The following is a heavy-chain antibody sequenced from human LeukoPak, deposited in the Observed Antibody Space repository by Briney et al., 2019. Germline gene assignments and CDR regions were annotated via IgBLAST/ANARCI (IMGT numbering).Heavy chain of an antibody. CDR2: ISAYNGNT. CDR1: GYTFTSYG. V-gene: IGHV1-18*01. CDR3: ARDHFHHYDILTGLYGMDV. Sequence: GASVKVSCKASGYTFTSYGISWVRQAPGQGLEWMGWISAYNGNTNYAQKLQGRVTMTTDTSTSTAYMELRSLRSDDTAVYYCARDHFHHYDILTGLYGMDVWGQGTTVTVSS. D-gene: IGHD3-9*01. J-gene: IGHJ6*02.